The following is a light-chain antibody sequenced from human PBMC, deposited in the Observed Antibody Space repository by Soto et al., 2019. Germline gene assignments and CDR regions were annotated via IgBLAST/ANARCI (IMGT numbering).Light chain of an antibody. CDR3: QTWGTGIV. Sequence: QSVLTQSPSASASLGASVKFTCTLSSGHSTYAIAWHQQQPEKGPRYLMKVNSDGRHSKGDGIPDRFSGSSSGAERYLTISSLQSEDEADYYCQTWGTGIVFGGGTKVTVL. V-gene: IGLV4-69*01. J-gene: IGLJ2*01. CDR2: VNSDGRH. CDR1: SGHSTYA.